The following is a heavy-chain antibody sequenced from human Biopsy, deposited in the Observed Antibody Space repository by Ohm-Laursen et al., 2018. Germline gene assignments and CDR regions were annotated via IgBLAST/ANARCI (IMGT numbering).Heavy chain of an antibody. J-gene: IGHJ6*02. V-gene: IGHV1-18*01. CDR3: ARAKLEPVYYYYGMDV. CDR2: INTENGNT. CDR1: GYTFTSYG. D-gene: IGHD1-1*01. Sequence: ASVKVSCKASGYTFTSYGISWVRQAPGQGLEWMGWINTENGNTIYAQNLQGRVTMTSDTSTSTAYMEVTSLRSDDTAVYYCARAKLEPVYYYYGMDVWGQGTTVTVSS.